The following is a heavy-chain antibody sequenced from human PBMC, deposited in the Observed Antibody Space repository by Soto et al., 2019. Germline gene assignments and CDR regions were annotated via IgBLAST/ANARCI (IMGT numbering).Heavy chain of an antibody. J-gene: IGHJ5*02. V-gene: IGHV3-23*01. CDR1: GFPFSTTD. D-gene: IGHD3-10*01. CDR3: EKNSGWFNT. Sequence: EFQVMQSGGGLVQRGGSLRLACAASGFPFSTTDMSWVRQAPGKGLEWVSTISGGGETTYYADSVKGRFTISRDNFKNTVYLQMDGLRVDGTSLYYCEKNSGWFNTWGQGDLVTVSS. CDR2: ISGGGETT.